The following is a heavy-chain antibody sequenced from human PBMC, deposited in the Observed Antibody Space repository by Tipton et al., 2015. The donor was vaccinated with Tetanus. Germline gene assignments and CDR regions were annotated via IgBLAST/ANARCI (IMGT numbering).Heavy chain of an antibody. Sequence: LRLSCTVSGGPMISVFWSWIRQPAGKGPEWIGRIYSGGHTNYNPSFKGRVTMSVDSSKKELSQKLSSVTAADTAVYYCARGDYYGSGTYDVWGQGTTVTVPS. CDR1: GGPMISVF. D-gene: IGHD3-10*01. V-gene: IGHV4-4*07. CDR2: IYSGGHT. J-gene: IGHJ6*02. CDR3: ARGDYYGSGTYDV.